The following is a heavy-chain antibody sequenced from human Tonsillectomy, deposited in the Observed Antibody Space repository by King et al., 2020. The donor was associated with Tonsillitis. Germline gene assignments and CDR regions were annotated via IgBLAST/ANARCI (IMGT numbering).Heavy chain of an antibody. D-gene: IGHD3-10*01. V-gene: IGHV3-48*01. J-gene: IGHJ3*02. CDR2: ISSSIITI. Sequence: VQLVESGGGLVQPGGSLRLSCAASGFTFSNYSMNWVRQTPGKGLEWVSYISSSIITIYYADSVKGRFTISRDNAKNSLDLQINSLTAEDTAVYYCARDPSYMVRGVIAAFDIWGQGTMVTVSS. CDR1: GFTFSNYS. CDR3: ARDPSYMVRGVIAAFDI.